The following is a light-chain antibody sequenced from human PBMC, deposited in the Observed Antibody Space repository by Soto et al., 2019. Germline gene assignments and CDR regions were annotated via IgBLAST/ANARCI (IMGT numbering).Light chain of an antibody. CDR3: QQYNSYSWT. V-gene: IGKV1-5*01. Sequence: DIQMTQSPSTLSASVGDRVTITCRASQSIVDWLAWYQQKPGKAPKLLIYDASTLESGVPSRFSGSGSGTEFTLTISCLQPDDFATDYCQQYNSYSWTFGQGTKVEIK. J-gene: IGKJ1*01. CDR1: QSIVDW. CDR2: DAS.